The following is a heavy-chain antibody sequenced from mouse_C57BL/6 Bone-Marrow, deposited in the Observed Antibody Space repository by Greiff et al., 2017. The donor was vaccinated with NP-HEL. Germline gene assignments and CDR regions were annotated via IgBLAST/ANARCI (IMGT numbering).Heavy chain of an antibody. V-gene: IGHV1-64*01. D-gene: IGHD1-1*01. CDR3: AREYGSSYDY. J-gene: IGHJ2*01. Sequence: QVQLKQPGAELVKPGASVKLSCKASGYTFTSYWMHWVKQRPGQGLEWIGMIHPNSGSTNYNEKFKSKATLTVDKSSSTAYMQLSSLTSEDSAVYYCAREYGSSYDYWGQGTTLTVSS. CDR2: IHPNSGST. CDR1: GYTFTSYW.